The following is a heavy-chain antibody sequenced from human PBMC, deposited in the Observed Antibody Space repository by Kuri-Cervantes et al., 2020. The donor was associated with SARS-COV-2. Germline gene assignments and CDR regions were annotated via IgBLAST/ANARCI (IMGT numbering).Heavy chain of an antibody. V-gene: IGHV5-51*01. CDR3: ARQSRGATATVTTDDYYYGMDV. Sequence: GESLKISCKGSGYSFTSYWIGWVRQMPGKGLKWMGIIYPGDSDTRYSPSFQGQVTISADKSISTAYLQWSSLKASDTAMYYCARQSRGATATVTTDDYYYGMDVWGQGTTVTVSS. J-gene: IGHJ6*02. CDR1: GYSFTSYW. D-gene: IGHD4-17*01. CDR2: IYPGDSDT.